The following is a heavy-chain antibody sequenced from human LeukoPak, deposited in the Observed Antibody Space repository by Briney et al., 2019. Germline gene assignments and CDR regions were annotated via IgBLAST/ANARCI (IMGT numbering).Heavy chain of an antibody. CDR1: GYIFRSYG. Sequence: ASVKVSCKASGYIFRSYGISWVRQAPGQGLEWMGWISAYNDKTNYAQKVQGRVTLTTDTSTSTAYMEMRGLVSDDTAVYYCARALSDDFWSFYQDYWGQGTLLIVSP. CDR3: ARALSDDFWSFYQDY. J-gene: IGHJ4*02. CDR2: ISAYNDKT. V-gene: IGHV1-18*01. D-gene: IGHD3-3*01.